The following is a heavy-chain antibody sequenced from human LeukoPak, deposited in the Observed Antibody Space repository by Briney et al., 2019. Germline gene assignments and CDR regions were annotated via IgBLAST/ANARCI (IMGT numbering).Heavy chain of an antibody. CDR2: IKQDGSEK. CDR1: GFTFSSYW. J-gene: IGHJ4*02. CDR3: ARVSGYDSAGYFDY. D-gene: IGHD5-12*01. V-gene: IGHV3-7*04. Sequence: GGSLRLSCAASGFTFSSYWMSWVRQAPGKGLEWVANIKQDGSEKYYVDSVEGRFTISRDNAKNSLYLQMNSLRAEDTAVYYCARVSGYDSAGYFDYWGQGTLVTVSS.